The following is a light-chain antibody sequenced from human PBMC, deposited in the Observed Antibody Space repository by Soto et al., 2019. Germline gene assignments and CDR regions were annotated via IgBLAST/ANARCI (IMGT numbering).Light chain of an antibody. CDR3: AAWDDSLNGFV. CDR1: GSNIGSNS. Sequence: QSVLTQPPSASGTPGQRVSISCSGSGSNIGSNSVQWHQQLPGTAPNLLIYADNQRPSGVPDRFSGSKSGTSASLAITGLQSGDEADYYCAAWDDSLNGFVFGTGTKLTVL. J-gene: IGLJ1*01. V-gene: IGLV1-44*01. CDR2: ADN.